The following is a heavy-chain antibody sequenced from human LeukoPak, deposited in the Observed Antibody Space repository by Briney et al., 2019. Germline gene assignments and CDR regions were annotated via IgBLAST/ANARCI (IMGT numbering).Heavy chain of an antibody. V-gene: IGHV1-46*03. J-gene: IGHJ5*02. Sequence: ASVKVSCKASVYTFTSYYMHWVRQAPGQGLEWMGIINPTVGSASYAQKFQGRVTMTKDKSTRTAYMELSSLRSEAAAVYDCDRDAGYIVVVPATKPVGFDPWGQGTLVTVSS. D-gene: IGHD2-2*02. CDR1: VYTFTSYY. CDR3: DRDAGYIVVVPATKPVGFDP. CDR2: INPTVGSA.